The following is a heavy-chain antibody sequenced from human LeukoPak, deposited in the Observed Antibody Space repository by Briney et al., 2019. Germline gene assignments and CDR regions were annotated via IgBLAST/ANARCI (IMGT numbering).Heavy chain of an antibody. CDR2: ISYDGSNK. J-gene: IGHJ4*02. Sequence: GGSLRLSCAASGFTFSSYGMHWVRQAPGKGLEWVAVISYDGSNKYYADSVKGRFTISRDNSKNTLYLQMNSLKTEDTAVYYCTTFPAAETCWGQGTLVTVSS. V-gene: IGHV3-30*03. D-gene: IGHD6-13*01. CDR1: GFTFSSYG. CDR3: TTFPAAETC.